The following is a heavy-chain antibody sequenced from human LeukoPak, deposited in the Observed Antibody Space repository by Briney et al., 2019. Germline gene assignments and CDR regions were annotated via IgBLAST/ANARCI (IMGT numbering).Heavy chain of an antibody. V-gene: IGHV3-9*01. CDR3: AKDSTSEYSSSFSRFDP. CDR1: GFTFDDYA. CDR2: ISWNSGNI. J-gene: IGHJ5*02. Sequence: PGRSLRLSCAASGFTFDDYAMHWVRQTPGKGLGWVSGISWNSGNIGYADSVKGRFTISRDNAKNSLYLQMNSLRAEDTALYYCAKDSTSEYSSSFSRFDPWGQGTLVTVSS. D-gene: IGHD6-6*01.